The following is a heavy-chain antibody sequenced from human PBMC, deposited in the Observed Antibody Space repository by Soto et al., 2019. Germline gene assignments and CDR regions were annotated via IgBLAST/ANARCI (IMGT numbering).Heavy chain of an antibody. J-gene: IGHJ4*02. V-gene: IGHV1-69*12. CDR2: IIPIFGTA. CDR3: ARESRYCSGGSCYFLPGIDY. Sequence: QVQLVQSGAEVKKPGSSVKVSCKASGGTFSSYAISWMRQAPGQGLEWMGGIIPIFGTANYAQKFQGRVTVTADESTSTAYMELGSLRSEDAAVYYSARESRYCSGGSCYFLPGIDYWGQGTLVTVSS. CDR1: GGTFSSYA. D-gene: IGHD2-15*01.